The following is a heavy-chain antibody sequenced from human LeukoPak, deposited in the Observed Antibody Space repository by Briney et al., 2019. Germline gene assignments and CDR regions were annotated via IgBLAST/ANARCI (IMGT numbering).Heavy chain of an antibody. CDR3: ARAAYCGGDCYLFDY. V-gene: IGHV4-39*01. J-gene: IGHJ4*02. D-gene: IGHD2-21*02. Sequence: PSETLSLTCTVSGGSISSSSYYWGWIRQPPGKGLEWIGSIYYSGSTYYNSSLKSRVTISVDTSKNQFSLKLSSLTAADTAVYYCARAAYCGGDCYLFDYWGQGTLVTVFS. CDR1: GGSISSSSYY. CDR2: IYYSGST.